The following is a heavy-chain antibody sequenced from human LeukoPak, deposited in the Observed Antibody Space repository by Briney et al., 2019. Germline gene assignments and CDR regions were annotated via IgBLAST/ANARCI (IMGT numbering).Heavy chain of an antibody. CDR3: ARTNSGYFDYFDY. V-gene: IGHV3-30*02. CDR2: IRYDGSNK. Sequence: GGSLRLSCAASGFTFSSYGMHWVRQAPGKGLEGVAFIRYDGSNKYYADSVKGRFTISRDNSKNTLYLQMNSLRAEDTAVYYCARTNSGYFDYFDYWGQGTLVTVSS. D-gene: IGHD3-22*01. J-gene: IGHJ4*01. CDR1: GFTFSSYG.